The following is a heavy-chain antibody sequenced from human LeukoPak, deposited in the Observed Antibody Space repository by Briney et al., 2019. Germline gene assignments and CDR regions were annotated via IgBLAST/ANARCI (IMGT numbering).Heavy chain of an antibody. J-gene: IGHJ6*02. CDR1: GGSFSRYA. CDR3: ARDEAVRDDYYGMDV. Sequence: GASVKVSCKASGGSFSRYAIHWVRQAPGQGLEWMGRIIPMLGKATYAESMQAYAENFQGRVTITADKFTGTVNLELSRLRSEDTAVYYCARDEAVRDDYYGMDVWGQGTTVTVSS. CDR2: IIPMLGKA. V-gene: IGHV1-69*04. D-gene: IGHD6-19*01.